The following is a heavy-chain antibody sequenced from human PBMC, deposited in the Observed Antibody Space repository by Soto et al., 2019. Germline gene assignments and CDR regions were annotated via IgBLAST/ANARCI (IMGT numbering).Heavy chain of an antibody. D-gene: IGHD4-4*01. J-gene: IGHJ4*02. Sequence: SETLSLTCTVSGVFISSYYWSWIRQPAGKGLEWIGRIYTSGSTNYNPSLKSGVTMSVDTSKNQFSLKLSSVTAADKAVYYCARGGDSNYGYSFDYCGQGTLVTVSS. CDR2: IYTSGST. CDR3: ARGGDSNYGYSFDY. CDR1: GVFISSYY. V-gene: IGHV4-4*07.